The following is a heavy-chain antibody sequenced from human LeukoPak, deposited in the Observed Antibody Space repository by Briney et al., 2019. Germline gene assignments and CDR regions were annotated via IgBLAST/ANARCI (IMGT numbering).Heavy chain of an antibody. CDR2: ISSSGSTI. CDR3: ARADPYCSGGSCYLY. J-gene: IGHJ4*02. Sequence: GGSLRLSCAASGFTFSSYEMNWVRQAPGKGLEWVSYISSSGSTIYYADSVKGRFTISRDNSKNTLYLQMNSLRAEDTAVYYCARADPYCSGGSCYLYWGQGTLVTVSS. V-gene: IGHV3-48*03. CDR1: GFTFSSYE. D-gene: IGHD2-15*01.